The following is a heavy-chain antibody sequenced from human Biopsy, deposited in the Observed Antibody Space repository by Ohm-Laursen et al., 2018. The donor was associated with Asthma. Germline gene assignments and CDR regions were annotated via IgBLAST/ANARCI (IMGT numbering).Heavy chain of an antibody. CDR1: GGSISSSSYY. CDR2: IYYNGRT. CDR3: ARTTYGDDGFDP. D-gene: IGHD4-17*01. V-gene: IGHV4-39*07. Sequence: SETLSLTCTVSGGSISSSSYYWGWIRQPPGKGLEWIGSIYYNGRTYYNPSLKSRVTISVDTSKNQFSLSLTSVTAADTAVYYCARTTYGDDGFDPWGQGTLVTVSS. J-gene: IGHJ5*02.